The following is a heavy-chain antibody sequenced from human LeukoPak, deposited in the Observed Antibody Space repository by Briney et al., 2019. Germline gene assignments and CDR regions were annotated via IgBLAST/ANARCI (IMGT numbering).Heavy chain of an antibody. V-gene: IGHV1-69*06. CDR3: ARAGRDGDFWSGYREVYFDY. CDR1: GGTFSSYV. J-gene: IGHJ4*02. Sequence: GASVKVSCKASGGTFSSYVINWVRQAPGQGLEWLGGIIPIFGTPNYAQRSQGRVTITADKSTSTAYMELSSLISEDTAVYYCARAGRDGDFWSGYREVYFDYWGQGTLVTVSS. D-gene: IGHD3-3*01. CDR2: IIPIFGTP.